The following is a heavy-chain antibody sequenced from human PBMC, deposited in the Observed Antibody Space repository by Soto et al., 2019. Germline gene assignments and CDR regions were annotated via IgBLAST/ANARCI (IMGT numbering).Heavy chain of an antibody. CDR1: GFTFTISA. V-gene: IGHV1-58*01. J-gene: IGHJ3*02. D-gene: IGHD1-26*01. Sequence: SVKVSCKASGFTFTISAVQWVRQALGQRLEWIGWIVVGSGNTNYAQKFQERVTITRDMSTSTAYMELSSLRSEDTSVYYCAALGIVGAYDAFDIWGQGTMVTVSS. CDR3: AALGIVGAYDAFDI. CDR2: IVVGSGNT.